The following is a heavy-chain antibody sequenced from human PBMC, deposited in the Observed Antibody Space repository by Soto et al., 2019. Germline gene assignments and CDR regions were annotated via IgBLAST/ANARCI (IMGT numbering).Heavy chain of an antibody. V-gene: IGHV3-9*01. CDR1: GFAFDDYA. CDR2: ITWNSRDV. D-gene: IGHD2-15*01. CDR3: ARDCSGGSCYPGMDV. Sequence: GGSLRLSCAASGFAFDDYAMHWVRQSQGRGLEWVSGITWNSRDVGYADSVKGRFTISRDNAKNSVYLQINSLRAEDTAVYFCARDCSGGSCYPGMDVWGQGTTVTVSS. J-gene: IGHJ6*02.